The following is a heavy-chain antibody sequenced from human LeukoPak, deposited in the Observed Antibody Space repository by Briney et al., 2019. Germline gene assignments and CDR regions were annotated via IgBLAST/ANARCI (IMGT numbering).Heavy chain of an antibody. V-gene: IGHV1-46*01. J-gene: IGHJ3*02. CDR2: IDPSGGST. CDR1: GYTXTTYY. Sequence: ASVKVSCKASGYTXTTYYMHWVRQAPGQGLEWMGIIDPSGGSTSYAQKFQGRVTMTRDTSTRTVYMELSSLRSDDTAVYYCARLSQQTFDIWGQGTLVTVSS. CDR3: ARLSQQTFDI.